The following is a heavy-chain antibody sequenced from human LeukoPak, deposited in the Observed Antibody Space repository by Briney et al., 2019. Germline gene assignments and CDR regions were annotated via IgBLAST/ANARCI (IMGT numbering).Heavy chain of an antibody. CDR2: INHSGST. D-gene: IGHD5-18*01. J-gene: IGHJ1*01. CDR3: APAPRGYSYGPVFQH. V-gene: IGHV4-34*01. CDR1: GGSFSVYY. Sequence: SETLSLTCAVYGGSFSVYYWSWIRQPPGKGLEWIGEINHSGSTNYNPSLKSRVTISVDTSKNQFSLKLSSVTAADTAVYYCAPAPRGYSYGPVFQHWGQGTLVTVSS.